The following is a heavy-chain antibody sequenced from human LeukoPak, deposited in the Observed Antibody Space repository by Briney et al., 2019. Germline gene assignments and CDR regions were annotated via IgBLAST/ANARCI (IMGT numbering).Heavy chain of an antibody. V-gene: IGHV4-34*01. CDR2: IYHSGST. J-gene: IGHJ4*02. CDR1: GGSFSGYY. Sequence: PSETLSLTCAVYGGSFSGYYWSWLRQPPEMGLEWIGQIYHSGSTKYNGSLKSRVTISVDTSKNQFSLKLNSVTAADTAVYYCARGLFDMNTIRPFPFGLWGQGTLVTVSS. D-gene: IGHD5-24*01. CDR3: ARGLFDMNTIRPFPFGL.